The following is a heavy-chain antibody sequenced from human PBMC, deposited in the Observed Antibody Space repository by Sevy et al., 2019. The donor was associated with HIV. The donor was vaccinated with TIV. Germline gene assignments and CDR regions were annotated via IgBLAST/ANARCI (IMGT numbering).Heavy chain of an antibody. J-gene: IGHJ4*02. V-gene: IGHV3-73*01. D-gene: IGHD1-26*01. CDR1: GFTFSGSA. CDR3: AYSGSSSEGYYFDY. Sequence: GGSLRLSCAASGFTFSGSAMHWVRQASGKGLEWVGRIRMKANAYATSYATSVKGSFTVSRDDSKNTAYLQMNNLKTEETALYYCAYSGSSSEGYYFDYWGQGTLVTVSS. CDR2: IRMKANAYAT.